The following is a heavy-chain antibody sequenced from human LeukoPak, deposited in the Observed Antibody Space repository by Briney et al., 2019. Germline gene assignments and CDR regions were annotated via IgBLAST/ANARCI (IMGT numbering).Heavy chain of an antibody. D-gene: IGHD1-26*01. Sequence: GGSLRLSCAASGFTFSSYAMHWVRQAPGKGLEWVAVISYDGSNKYYADSVKGRFTISRDNSKNTLYLQMNSLGAEDTAVYYCVREAAATLFDYWGQGTLVTVSS. CDR2: ISYDGSNK. CDR1: GFTFSSYA. V-gene: IGHV3-30*04. J-gene: IGHJ4*02. CDR3: VREAAATLFDY.